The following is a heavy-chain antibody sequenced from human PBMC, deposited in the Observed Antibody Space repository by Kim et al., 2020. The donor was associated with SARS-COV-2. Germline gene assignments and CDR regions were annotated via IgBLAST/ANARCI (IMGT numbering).Heavy chain of an antibody. Sequence: SETLSLTCTVSGYSISSGYYWGWIRQPPGKGLEWIGSIYHSGSTYYNPSLKSRVTISVDTSKNQFSLKLSSVTAADTAVYYCARGGYYYGSGSYNQDAFDIWGQGTMVTVSS. CDR3: ARGGYYYGSGSYNQDAFDI. V-gene: IGHV4-38-2*02. D-gene: IGHD3-10*01. J-gene: IGHJ3*02. CDR2: IYHSGST. CDR1: GYSISSGYY.